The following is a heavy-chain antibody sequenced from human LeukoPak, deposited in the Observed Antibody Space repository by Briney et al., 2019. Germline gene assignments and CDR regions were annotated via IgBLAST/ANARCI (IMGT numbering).Heavy chain of an antibody. V-gene: IGHV3-23*01. CDR2: ISGSGGST. J-gene: IGHJ6*02. CDR1: GFTFSSYA. Sequence: GGSLRLSCAASGFTFSSYAMSWVRQAPGKGLEWVPAISGSGGSTYYADSVKGRFTISRDNSKNTLYLQMNSLRAEDTAVYYCAKAPGPYYYYGMDVWGQGTTVTVSS. CDR3: AKAPGPYYYYGMDV.